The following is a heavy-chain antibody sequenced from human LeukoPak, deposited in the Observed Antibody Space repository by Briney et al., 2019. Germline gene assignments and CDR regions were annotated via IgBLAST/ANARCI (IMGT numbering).Heavy chain of an antibody. D-gene: IGHD6-19*01. CDR3: ARGGRVAGSDLFDY. CDR1: GGSISSNTYY. V-gene: IGHV4-30-2*01. CDR2: IYHSGST. J-gene: IGHJ4*02. Sequence: PSETLSLTCTFSGGSISSNTYYWNWIRQPPGKGLEWIGYIYHSGSTYYNPSLKSRVTISVDRSKSQFSLKLSSVTAADTAVYYCARGGRVAGSDLFDYWGQGTLVTVSS.